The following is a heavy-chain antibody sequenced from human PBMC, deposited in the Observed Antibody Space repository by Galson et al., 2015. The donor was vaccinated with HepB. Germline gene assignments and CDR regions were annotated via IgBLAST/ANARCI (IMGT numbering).Heavy chain of an antibody. D-gene: IGHD2/OR15-2a*01. CDR3: ARETLEDGMDV. J-gene: IGHJ6*02. CDR1: GGSISSYY. CDR2: IYYSGST. Sequence: SETLSLTCTVSGGSISSYYWSWIRQPPGKGLEWIGYIYYSGSTNCNPSLKSRVTMSVDTSKNQFSLKLSSVTAADAAVYYCARETLEDGMDVWGQGTTVTVSS. V-gene: IGHV4-59*01.